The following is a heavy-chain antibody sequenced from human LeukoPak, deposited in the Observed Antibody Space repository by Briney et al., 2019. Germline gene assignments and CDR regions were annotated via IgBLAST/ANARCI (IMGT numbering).Heavy chain of an antibody. CDR3: ASWNYYGSGTVNY. D-gene: IGHD3-10*01. CDR1: GFTFSSYW. Sequence: GGSLRLSCAASGFTFSSYWMSWVRQAPGKGLEWVANIKQDGSEKYYVDSVKGRFTISRDNAKNSLYLQMNSLRAEDTAVYYCASWNYYGSGTVNYWGQGTLVTVSS. CDR2: IKQDGSEK. V-gene: IGHV3-7*01. J-gene: IGHJ4*02.